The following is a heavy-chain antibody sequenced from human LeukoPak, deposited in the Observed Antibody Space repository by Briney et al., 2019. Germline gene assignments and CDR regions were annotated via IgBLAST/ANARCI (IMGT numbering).Heavy chain of an antibody. Sequence: SETLSLTCTVSGGSIDSYYWSWIRQPAGKGLEWIGRIYSSGSTGYNPSLKSRVTMSLDTSKNQFSLNLSSVTAADTAVYYCARVDIRTAFFDYWGQGTLVTVSS. D-gene: IGHD5-12*01. CDR3: ARVDIRTAFFDY. CDR1: GGSIDSYY. V-gene: IGHV4-4*07. J-gene: IGHJ4*02. CDR2: IYSSGST.